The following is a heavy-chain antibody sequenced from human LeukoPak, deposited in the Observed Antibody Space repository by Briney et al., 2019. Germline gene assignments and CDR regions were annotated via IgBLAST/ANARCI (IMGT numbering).Heavy chain of an antibody. CDR3: AREQSYFDY. CDR2: INPNSGGT. CDR1: GYTFTSYG. Sequence: ASVKVSCKASGYTFTSYGISWVRQAPGQGLEWMGWINPNSGGTNYAQKFQGRVTMTRDTSISTAYMELSSLRSEDTAVYYCAREQSYFDYWGQGTLVTVSS. J-gene: IGHJ4*02. V-gene: IGHV1-2*02.